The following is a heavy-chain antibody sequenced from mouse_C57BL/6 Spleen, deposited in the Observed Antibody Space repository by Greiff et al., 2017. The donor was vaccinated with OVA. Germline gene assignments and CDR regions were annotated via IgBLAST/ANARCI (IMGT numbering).Heavy chain of an antibody. CDR3: TRGAITTVVYFDY. Sequence: VQLQQSGAELVRPGASVTLSCKASGYTFTDYEMHWVKQTPVHGLEWIGAIDPETGGTAYNQKFKGKAILTADKSSSTAYMELRRLTSEDSAVYYCTRGAITTVVYFDYWGQGTTLTVSS. CDR2: IDPETGGT. V-gene: IGHV1-15*01. CDR1: GYTFTDYE. D-gene: IGHD1-1*01. J-gene: IGHJ2*01.